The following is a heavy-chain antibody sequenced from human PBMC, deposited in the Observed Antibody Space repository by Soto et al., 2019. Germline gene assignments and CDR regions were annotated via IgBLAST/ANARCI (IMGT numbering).Heavy chain of an antibody. CDR1: GYTFASYA. Sequence: GASVEVSCKASGYTFASYAMHWVRQAPGQRLEWMGWINAGNGNTKYSQKFQGRVTITRDTSASTAYMELSSLRSEDTAVYYCARARASITFALRVFYYYGIDVWGQGTTVTVSS. CDR2: INAGNGNT. V-gene: IGHV1-3*01. J-gene: IGHJ6*02. CDR3: ARARASITFALRVFYYYGIDV. D-gene: IGHD3-16*01.